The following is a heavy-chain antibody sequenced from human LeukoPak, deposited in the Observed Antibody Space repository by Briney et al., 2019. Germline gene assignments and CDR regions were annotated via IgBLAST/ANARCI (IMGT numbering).Heavy chain of an antibody. CDR1: GGSISSYY. CDR3: ARYYASGSYRGNWFDP. V-gene: IGHV4-59*01. Sequence: SETLSLTCTVSGGSISSYYWSWIRQPPGKGLEWIGYIYYSGSTNYNPSLKSRVTISVDTSKNQFSLKLSSVTAADTAVYYCARYYASGSYRGNWFDPWGQGTLVTVSS. CDR2: IYYSGST. D-gene: IGHD3-10*01. J-gene: IGHJ5*02.